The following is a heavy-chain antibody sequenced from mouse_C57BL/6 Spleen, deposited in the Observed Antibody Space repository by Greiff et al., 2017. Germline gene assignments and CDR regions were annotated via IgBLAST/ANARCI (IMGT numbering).Heavy chain of an antibody. D-gene: IGHD1-1*01. CDR2: IHPSDSDT. CDR1: GYTFTSYW. J-gene: IGHJ2*01. V-gene: IGHV1-74*01. CDR3: AITRLVVATTYYFED. Sequence: QVQLQQPGAELVKPGASVKVSCKASGYTFTSYWMHWVKQRPGQGLEWIGRIHPSDSDTNYNQKFKGKATLTVDKSSSTAYMQRSSLTSEDSAVYDCAITRLVVATTYYFEDWGQGTTLTVSS.